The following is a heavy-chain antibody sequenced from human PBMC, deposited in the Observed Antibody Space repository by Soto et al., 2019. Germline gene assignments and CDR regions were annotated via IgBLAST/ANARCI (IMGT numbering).Heavy chain of an antibody. J-gene: IGHJ2*01. Sequence: PGESLKISCRGSEYSFVSYWIAWVRQVPGKGLEWMGIIYPADSDTRYSPSFQGQVTISVDTSLKTAYLQWSSLKASDSAIYYCARTETPSWGSFYWSFDLGGGGTLVTVS. CDR1: EYSFVSYW. D-gene: IGHD3-16*01. CDR2: IYPADSDT. V-gene: IGHV5-51*01. CDR3: ARTETPSWGSFYWSFDL.